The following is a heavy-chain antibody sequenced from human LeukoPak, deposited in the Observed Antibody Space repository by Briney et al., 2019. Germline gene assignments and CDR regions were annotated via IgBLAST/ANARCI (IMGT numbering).Heavy chain of an antibody. D-gene: IGHD4-17*01. CDR2: INHSGST. J-gene: IGHJ4*02. CDR3: ARDISAVTTGDY. CDR1: GGSLSGYY. Sequence: SETLSLICVVYGGSLSGYYWSWIRQSPGKGLEWLGEINHSGSTTYNPSLKSRVTISVDTSKNQFSLKLSSVTAADTAVYYCARDISAVTTGDYWGQGTLVTVSS. V-gene: IGHV4-34*01.